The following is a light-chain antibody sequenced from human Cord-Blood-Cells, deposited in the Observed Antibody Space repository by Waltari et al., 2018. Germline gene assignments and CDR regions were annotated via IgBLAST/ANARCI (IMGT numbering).Light chain of an antibody. Sequence: QSALTQPASVSVSPGQSTTIPCAGTSSDVGGYNYLSWYQQHPGKAPKLMIYDVSNRPSGVSNRFSGSKSGNTASLTISGLQAEDEADYYCSSYTSSSTYVFGTGTKVTVL. J-gene: IGLJ1*01. CDR3: SSYTSSSTYV. CDR1: SSDVGGYNY. CDR2: DVS. V-gene: IGLV2-14*01.